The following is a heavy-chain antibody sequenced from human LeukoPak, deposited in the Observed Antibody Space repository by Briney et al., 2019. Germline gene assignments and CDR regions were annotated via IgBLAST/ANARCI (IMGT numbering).Heavy chain of an antibody. CDR2: ISAGRDST. D-gene: IGHD3-10*01. J-gene: IGHJ4*02. V-gene: IGHV3-23*01. CDR3: AKGGSYYGSGSYYNEPFDY. Sequence: GGSLRLSCAASRFTFSNYAMSWVRQAPGKGLEWVSAISAGRDSTYYSDSVKGRFTISRDNSKNTLYLQMNSLRAEDTAVYYCAKGGSYYGSGSYYNEPFDYWGQGTLVTVSS. CDR1: RFTFSNYA.